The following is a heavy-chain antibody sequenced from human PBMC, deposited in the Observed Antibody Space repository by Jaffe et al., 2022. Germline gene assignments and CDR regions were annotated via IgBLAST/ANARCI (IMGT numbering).Heavy chain of an antibody. D-gene: IGHD3-16*02. CDR3: ARGTVIHDYFDY. CDR1: GGSINSDRYY. CDR2: IYTSGST. V-gene: IGHV4-61*02. J-gene: IGHJ4*02. Sequence: QVQLQESGPGLVKPSQTLSLTCTVSGGSINSDRYYWNWIRQPAGKGLEWIGRIYTSGSTNYNPSLKSRVTISVDTSKNQFSLKLSSVTAADTAVYYCARGTVIHDYFDYWGQGTLLTVSS.